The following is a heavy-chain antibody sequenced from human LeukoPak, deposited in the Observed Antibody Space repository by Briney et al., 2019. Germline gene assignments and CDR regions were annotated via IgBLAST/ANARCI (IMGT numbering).Heavy chain of an antibody. CDR1: GGSISSGGYS. V-gene: IGHV4-30-2*01. CDR3: ARVGAYSYAFDI. D-gene: IGHD5-18*01. J-gene: IGHJ3*02. Sequence: SETLSLTCAVSGGSISSGGYSWGWIRQPPGKGLEWIGYIYHSGSTYYNPSLKSRVTISVDRSKNQFSLKLSSVTAADTAVYYCARVGAYSYAFDIWGQGTMVTVSS. CDR2: IYHSGST.